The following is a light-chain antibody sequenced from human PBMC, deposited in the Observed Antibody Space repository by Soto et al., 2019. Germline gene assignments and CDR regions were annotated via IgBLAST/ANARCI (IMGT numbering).Light chain of an antibody. CDR2: AAS. CDR1: QSISSY. CDR3: QQSYSTPQVT. V-gene: IGKV1-39*01. Sequence: DIQMTQSPSSLSASVVDRVTNTCRASQSISSYLNWYQQKPGKAPKLLIYAASSLQSGVPSRFSVSGSGTDFTLTISSLQPEDFATYYCQQSYSTPQVTFGQGTRLEIK. J-gene: IGKJ5*01.